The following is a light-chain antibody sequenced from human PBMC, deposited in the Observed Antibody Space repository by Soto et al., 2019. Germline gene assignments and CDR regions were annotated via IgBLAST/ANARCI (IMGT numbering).Light chain of an antibody. Sequence: QAVVTQPPSASGTPGQRVSISCSGNSSNIGSNTVNWYHQLPGTAPTLLIKSNNQRPSEIPDRFSGSKSGTSASLAISGLQAEDEAEYYCATWDDSLNGWVFGGGTKVTVL. V-gene: IGLV1-44*01. J-gene: IGLJ3*02. CDR2: SNN. CDR3: ATWDDSLNGWV. CDR1: SSNIGSNT.